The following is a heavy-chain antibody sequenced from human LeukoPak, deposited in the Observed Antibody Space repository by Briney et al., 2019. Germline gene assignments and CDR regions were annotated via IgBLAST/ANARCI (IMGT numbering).Heavy chain of an antibody. CDR1: GFTVSSNY. Sequence: GSLRLSCAASGFTVSSNYMSWVRQAPGKGLEWVSVICSGGSTYYAGSVKGRFTISRDNSKNTLYLQMNSLRAEDTAVYYCARTLGYSSGWYEGYFDYWGQGTLVTVSS. J-gene: IGHJ4*02. CDR2: ICSGGST. CDR3: ARTLGYSSGWYEGYFDY. D-gene: IGHD6-19*01. V-gene: IGHV3-66*01.